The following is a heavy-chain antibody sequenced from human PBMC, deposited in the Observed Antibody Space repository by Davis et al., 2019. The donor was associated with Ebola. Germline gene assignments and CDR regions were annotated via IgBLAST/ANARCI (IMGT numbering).Heavy chain of an antibody. CDR1: GFTFSSYG. V-gene: IGHV3-33*05. CDR2: ISYDGSNK. CDR3: ARQRRWLAPIDY. J-gene: IGHJ4*02. D-gene: IGHD6-19*01. Sequence: GESLKIFCAASGFTFSSYGMHWVRQAPGKGLEWVAVISYDGSNKYYADSVKGRFTISRDNSKNTLDLQMNSLRAEDTAVYYCARQRRWLAPIDYWGQGTLVTVSS.